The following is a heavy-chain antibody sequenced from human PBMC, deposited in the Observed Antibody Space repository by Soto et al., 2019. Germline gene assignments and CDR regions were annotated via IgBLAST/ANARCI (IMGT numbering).Heavy chain of an antibody. Sequence: PGGSLRLSCAASGFTFSSYAMSWVRQAPGKGLEWVSAISGSGGSTYYADSVKGRFTISRDNSKNTLYLQMNSLRAEDTAVYYWAKDITIFGVPPPNDWFDPWGQETLVTVSS. CDR1: GFTFSSYA. D-gene: IGHD3-3*01. CDR2: ISGSGGST. J-gene: IGHJ5*02. CDR3: AKDITIFGVPPPNDWFDP. V-gene: IGHV3-23*01.